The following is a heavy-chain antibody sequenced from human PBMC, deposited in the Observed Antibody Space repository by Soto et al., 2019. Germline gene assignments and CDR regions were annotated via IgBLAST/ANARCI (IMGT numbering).Heavy chain of an antibody. CDR3: ARPRPYCGGDCPAS. CDR2: INSDGSST. Sequence: EVQLVESGGGLVQPGGSLRLSCAASGFTFSSYWMHLVRQAPGKGLVWVSRINSDGSSTSYADSVKGRFTISRDNAQNTLYLQMNSLRAEDTAVYYCARPRPYCGGDCPASWGQGTLVTVSS. CDR1: GFTFSSYW. D-gene: IGHD2-21*02. J-gene: IGHJ5*02. V-gene: IGHV3-74*01.